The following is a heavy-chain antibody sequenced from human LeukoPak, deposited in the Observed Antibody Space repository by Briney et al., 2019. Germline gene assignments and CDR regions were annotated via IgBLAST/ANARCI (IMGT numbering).Heavy chain of an antibody. Sequence: GGSLRLSCAASGFNFKNYWMHWVRQAPGKGLEWVSRIINDGSSTTYADSVKGRFTISRDNAKNTVYLEMNSLSVEDTATYYCIRDFRSADLWGQGTLVTVTS. CDR1: GFNFKNYW. V-gene: IGHV3-74*01. CDR2: IINDGSST. CDR3: IRDFRSADL. J-gene: IGHJ5*02.